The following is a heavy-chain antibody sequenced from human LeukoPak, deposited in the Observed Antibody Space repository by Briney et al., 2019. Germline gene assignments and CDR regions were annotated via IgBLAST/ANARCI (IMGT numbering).Heavy chain of an antibody. J-gene: IGHJ3*02. D-gene: IGHD6-6*01. V-gene: IGHV1-18*01. CDR3: ARDQQLVLDAFDI. Sequence: ASVKVSCKASGGTFSSYAISWVRQAPGQGLEWMGWISAYNGNTNYAQKLQGRVTMTTDTSTSTAYMELRSLRSDDTAVYYCARDQQLVLDAFDIWGQGTMVTVSS. CDR1: GGTFSSYA. CDR2: ISAYNGNT.